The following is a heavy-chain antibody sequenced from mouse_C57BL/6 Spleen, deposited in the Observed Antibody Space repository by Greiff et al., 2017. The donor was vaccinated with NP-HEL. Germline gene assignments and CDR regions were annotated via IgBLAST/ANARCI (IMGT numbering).Heavy chain of an antibody. CDR3: SRWPYEYDHYVDY. V-gene: IGHV5-17*01. Sequence: EVMLVESGGGLVKPGGSLKLSCAASGFTFSDYGMHWVRQAPEKGLEWVAYISSGSSTIYYVDTVKGRFTISRDNAKNTLVLQMTSLRSEDTAMYYCSRWPYEYDHYVDYWGQGTTLTVSS. CDR1: GFTFSDYG. CDR2: ISSGSSTI. D-gene: IGHD2-4*01. J-gene: IGHJ2*01.